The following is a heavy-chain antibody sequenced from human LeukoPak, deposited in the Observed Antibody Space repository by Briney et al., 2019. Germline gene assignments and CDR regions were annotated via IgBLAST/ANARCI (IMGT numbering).Heavy chain of an antibody. Sequence: GGSLRLSCAASGFTFSSYAMHWVRQAPGKGLEWVAVISYDGSNKYYADSVKGRFTISRDNSKNTLYLQMNSLRAEDTAVYYCARVDRGYSYGIDAFDIWGQGTMVTVSS. J-gene: IGHJ3*02. CDR1: GFTFSSYA. V-gene: IGHV3-30-3*01. CDR2: ISYDGSNK. CDR3: ARVDRGYSYGIDAFDI. D-gene: IGHD5-18*01.